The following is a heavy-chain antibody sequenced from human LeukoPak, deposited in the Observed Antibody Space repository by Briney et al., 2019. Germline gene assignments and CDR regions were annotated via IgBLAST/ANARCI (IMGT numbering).Heavy chain of an antibody. J-gene: IGHJ6*02. D-gene: IGHD3-22*01. CDR2: INHSGST. CDR1: GGSFSGYY. CDR3: ARDGWLSNYYYYGMDV. Sequence: SETLSLTCAVYGGSFSGYYWSWIRQPPGKGLEWIGEINHSGSTNYNPSLKSRVTISVDTSKNQFSLKLSSVTAADTAVYYCARDGWLSNYYYYGMDVWGQGTTVTVSS. V-gene: IGHV4-34*01.